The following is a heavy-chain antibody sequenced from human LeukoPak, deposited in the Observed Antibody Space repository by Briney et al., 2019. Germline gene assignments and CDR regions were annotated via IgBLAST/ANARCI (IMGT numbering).Heavy chain of an antibody. D-gene: IGHD3-10*01. J-gene: IGHJ4*02. CDR1: GFTLSSYE. V-gene: IGHV3-48*03. Sequence: GGSLRLSCAASGFTLSSYEMNWVRQVPGKGLEWVSYISSSGSTIYYADSVKGRFTISRDNAKDSLYLQMNSLRAEDTAVYYCARFRGSGSYYNPAFDYWGQGTLVTVSS. CDR2: ISSSGSTI. CDR3: ARFRGSGSYYNPAFDY.